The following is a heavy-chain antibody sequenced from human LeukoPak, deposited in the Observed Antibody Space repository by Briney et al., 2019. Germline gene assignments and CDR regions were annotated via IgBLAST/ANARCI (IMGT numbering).Heavy chain of an antibody. CDR1: GYSFNDYY. D-gene: IGHD4-23*01. Sequence: GASVKVSCKASGYSFNDYYIHWVRQAPGQGLEWMGWISPNSGGTNYAQNFQGRVTMTRDTSITTAYMELSGLTSDDTALYHCARNYGGTSKYFDYWGQGTQVTVSS. CDR3: ARNYGGTSKYFDY. J-gene: IGHJ4*02. V-gene: IGHV1-2*02. CDR2: ISPNSGGT.